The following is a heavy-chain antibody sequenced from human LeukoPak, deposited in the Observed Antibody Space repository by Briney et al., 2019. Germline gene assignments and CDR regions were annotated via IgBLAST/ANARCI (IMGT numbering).Heavy chain of an antibody. D-gene: IGHD1-26*01. CDR2: INPNSGGT. V-gene: IGHV1-2*02. Sequence: ASVKVSCKASGYTFTGYYIHWVRQTPGQGLEWMGWINPNSGGTDYAQKFQGRVTMTRDTSISTAYMELSRLRSDDTAVYYCARASGSYYDFDYWGQGTLVTVSS. CDR1: GYTFTGYY. J-gene: IGHJ4*02. CDR3: ARASGSYYDFDY.